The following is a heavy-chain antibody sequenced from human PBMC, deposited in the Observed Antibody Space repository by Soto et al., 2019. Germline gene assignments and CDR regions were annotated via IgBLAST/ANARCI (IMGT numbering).Heavy chain of an antibody. CDR2: INHSGST. CDR1: GGSISGYY. Sequence: PSETLSLTCAVYGGSISGYYWSWIRQPPGKGLEWIGEINHSGSTNYNPSLKSRVTISVDTSKNQFSLKLSSVTAADTAVYYCARTVAGGSYYYYYMDVWGKGTTVTVSS. J-gene: IGHJ6*03. D-gene: IGHD6-19*01. V-gene: IGHV4-34*01. CDR3: ARTVAGGSYYYYYMDV.